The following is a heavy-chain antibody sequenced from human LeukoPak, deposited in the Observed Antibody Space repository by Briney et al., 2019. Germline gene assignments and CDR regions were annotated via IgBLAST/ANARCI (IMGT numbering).Heavy chain of an antibody. D-gene: IGHD2-21*01. CDR1: RGSISGYY. V-gene: IGHV4-59*01. J-gene: IGHJ6*03. CDR3: ARVSLDISYFYMDV. CDR2: VFYSGTT. Sequence: PSETLSLTCSVSRGSISGYYWSWIRQSPGKGLEWIGNVFYSGTTNYNPSLESRVTISVDTSNNQFSLSLTSVTAADTAMYYCARVSLDISYFYMDVWGKGTTVTVSS.